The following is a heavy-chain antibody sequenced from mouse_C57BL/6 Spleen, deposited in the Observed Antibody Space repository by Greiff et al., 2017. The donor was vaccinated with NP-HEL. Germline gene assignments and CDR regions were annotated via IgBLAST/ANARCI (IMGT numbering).Heavy chain of an antibody. J-gene: IGHJ3*01. CDR2: ISDGGSYT. CDR3: ARDPWFAY. Sequence: EVKLVESGGGLVKTGGSLKLSCAASGFTFSSYAMSWVRQTPEKRLEWVATISDGGSYTYYPDNVKGRFTISRDNAKNNLYLQMSHLKSEDTAMYYCARDPWFAYWGQGTLVTVSA. V-gene: IGHV5-4*01. CDR1: GFTFSSYA.